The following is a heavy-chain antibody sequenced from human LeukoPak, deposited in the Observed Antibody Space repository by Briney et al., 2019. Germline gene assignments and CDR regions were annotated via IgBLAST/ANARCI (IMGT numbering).Heavy chain of an antibody. Sequence: ASVKVSCKASGGTFSSYAISWVRQAPGQGLEWMGRIIPILGIANYAQKFQGRVTITADKSTSTAYMELSSLRSEDTAVYYCARGSLLSYFDYWGQGTLVTVSS. J-gene: IGHJ4*02. CDR1: GGTFSSYA. CDR3: ARGSLLSYFDY. V-gene: IGHV1-69*04. CDR2: IIPILGIA. D-gene: IGHD2-21*01.